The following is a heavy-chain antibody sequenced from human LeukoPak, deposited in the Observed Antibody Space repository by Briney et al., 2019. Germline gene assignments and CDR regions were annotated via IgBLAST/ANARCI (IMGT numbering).Heavy chain of an antibody. CDR2: IRSKANSYAT. D-gene: IGHD5-12*01. J-gene: IGHJ4*02. Sequence: SGGSLRLSCAASGFTFSGSAMHWVRQASGKGLEWVGRIRSKANSYATAYAASVKGRFTISRDDSKNTAYLQMNSLKTEDTAVYYCTRVRGYSGYDYDYWGQETLVTVSS. CDR3: TRVRGYSGYDYDY. V-gene: IGHV3-73*01. CDR1: GFTFSGSA.